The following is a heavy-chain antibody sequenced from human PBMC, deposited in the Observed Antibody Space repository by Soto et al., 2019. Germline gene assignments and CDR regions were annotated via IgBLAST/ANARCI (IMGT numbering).Heavy chain of an antibody. V-gene: IGHV4-61*01. CDR1: GGSVSSGSYY. J-gene: IGHJ6*02. D-gene: IGHD3-10*01. CDR3: ARDRRVRGVLDV. Sequence: SETLSLTCTVSGGSVSSGSYYWSWIRQPPGKGLEWIGYIYYSGSTNYNPSLKSRVTISVDTSKNQFSLKLSSVTAADTAVYYCARDRRVRGVLDVWGQGTTVTV. CDR2: IYYSGST.